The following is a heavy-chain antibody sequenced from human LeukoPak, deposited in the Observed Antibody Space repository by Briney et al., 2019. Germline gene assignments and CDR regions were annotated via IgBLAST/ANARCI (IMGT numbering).Heavy chain of an antibody. Sequence: GGSLRLPYAASGFTFSNYPMMWVGRAPEKGLEWVSSITGSGDGTYYADSVRGRFTISRDNSKNTLYLQMNSLRAEDTAVYFCVKGFVHPTYYFEYWGQGTLVTVSS. D-gene: IGHD3-10*01. V-gene: IGHV3-23*01. CDR1: GFTFSNYP. J-gene: IGHJ4*02. CDR2: ITGSGDGT. CDR3: VKGFVHPTYYFEY.